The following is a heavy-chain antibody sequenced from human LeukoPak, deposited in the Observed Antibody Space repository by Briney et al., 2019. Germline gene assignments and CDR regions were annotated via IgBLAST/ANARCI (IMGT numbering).Heavy chain of an antibody. CDR1: GGSISSGRYY. V-gene: IGHV4-31*03. J-gene: IGHJ4*02. CDR3: ARADYDILTGYYLDY. D-gene: IGHD3-9*01. Sequence: SETLSLTCTVSGGSISSGRYYWNWIPQHPGKGLEWIGFIYYSGSTNYNPSLKSRVIISLDTSKNQFSLKLSSVTAADTAVYYCARADYDILTGYYLDYWGQGTLVTVSS. CDR2: IYYSGST.